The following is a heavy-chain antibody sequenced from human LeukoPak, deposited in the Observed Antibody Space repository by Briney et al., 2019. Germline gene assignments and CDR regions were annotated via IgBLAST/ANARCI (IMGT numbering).Heavy chain of an antibody. CDR2: IYSGGST. J-gene: IGHJ4*02. V-gene: IGHV3-53*01. D-gene: IGHD1-26*01. CDR3: ARGLVGATTYYFDY. CDR1: GFTVSSNY. Sequence: GGSLRLSCAASGFTVSSNYMIWVRQAPGKGLEWVSVIYSGGSTYYADSVKGRFTISRDNSKNTLYLQMNSLRAEDTAVYYCARGLVGATTYYFDYWGQGTLVTVSS.